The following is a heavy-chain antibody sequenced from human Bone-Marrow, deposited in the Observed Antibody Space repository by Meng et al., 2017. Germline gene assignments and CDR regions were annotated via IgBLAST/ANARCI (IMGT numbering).Heavy chain of an antibody. Sequence: SGPTLVKPTQTLTLTCTFSGFSLRTSGMRVSWIRQPPGKALEWLALIDWDDDKYYSTSLKTRLTIPKDTSKNQVVLTMTNMDPVDTATYYCTRIRELLVTYYFDYWGQGTLVTVSS. CDR2: IDWDDDK. CDR1: GFSLRTSGMR. J-gene: IGHJ4*02. CDR3: TRIRELLVTYYFDY. D-gene: IGHD1-26*01. V-gene: IGHV2-70*01.